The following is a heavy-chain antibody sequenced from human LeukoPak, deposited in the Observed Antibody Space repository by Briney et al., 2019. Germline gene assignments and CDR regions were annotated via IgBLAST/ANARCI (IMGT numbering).Heavy chain of an antibody. CDR3: ARDPDGGSDY. CDR2: IYYSGST. CDR1: GGSISSSSYY. V-gene: IGHV4-39*07. Sequence: SETLSLTCTVSGGSISSSSYYWGWIRQPPGKGLEWIGSIYYSGSTYYNPSLKSRVTISVDTSKNQFSLKLSSVTAADTAVYYCARDPDGGSDYWGQGTLVTVSS. J-gene: IGHJ4*02. D-gene: IGHD2-15*01.